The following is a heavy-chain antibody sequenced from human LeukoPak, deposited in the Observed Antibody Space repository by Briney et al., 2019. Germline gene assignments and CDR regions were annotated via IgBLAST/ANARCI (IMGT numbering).Heavy chain of an antibody. J-gene: IGHJ4*02. CDR1: GYTFTSYG. Sequence: ASVKVSCKTSGYTFTSYGVAWVRQAPGQGLEWMGWNSTYNANTNYAQKLQGRVTMTTDTSTSTAYMELRSLRSDDTAVYYCARGAYGDYVPYYFDYWGQGTLVTVSS. CDR2: NSTYNANT. CDR3: ARGAYGDYVPYYFDY. V-gene: IGHV1-18*01. D-gene: IGHD4-17*01.